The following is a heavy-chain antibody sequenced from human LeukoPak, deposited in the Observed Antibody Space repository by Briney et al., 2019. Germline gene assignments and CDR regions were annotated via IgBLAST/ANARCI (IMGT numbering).Heavy chain of an antibody. CDR2: IHTGGTT. CDR1: GFDVSFNY. D-gene: IGHD3-10*01. Sequence: GGSLRLSCAASGFDVSFNYVGWVRQAPGKGLEWVSVIHTGGTTHYADSVKGRFTISKDTSNNTVYLQMNNVRAEDTGDYYCARVWFGYFFQWGQGALVTVSS. J-gene: IGHJ4*02. CDR3: ARVWFGYFFQ. V-gene: IGHV3-53*01.